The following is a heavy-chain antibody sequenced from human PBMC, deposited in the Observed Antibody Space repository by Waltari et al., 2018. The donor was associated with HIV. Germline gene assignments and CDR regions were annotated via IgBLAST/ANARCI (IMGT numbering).Heavy chain of an antibody. CDR3: ASLYCSGGSCYDY. CDR1: GFTSISYW. V-gene: IGHV3-7*01. Sequence: EVQLVESGGGLVEPGGSLRLSCEASGFTSISYWLTLVLRAPGKGLGWVGNIKQDGIAKYYVDSVKCRFTISRDNAKNSLYLQMNSLRAEDTAVYYCASLYCSGGSCYDYWGQGTLVTVSS. J-gene: IGHJ4*02. CDR2: IKQDGIAK. D-gene: IGHD2-15*01.